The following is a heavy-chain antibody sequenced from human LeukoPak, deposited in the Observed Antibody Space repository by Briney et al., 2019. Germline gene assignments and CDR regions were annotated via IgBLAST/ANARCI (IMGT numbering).Heavy chain of an antibody. CDR2: ISWNSGSI. CDR3: AKSAGILDAFDI. CDR1: GFTFDDYA. D-gene: IGHD3-10*01. J-gene: IGHJ3*02. V-gene: IGHV3-9*03. Sequence: GRSLRLSCAASGFTFDDYAMHWVRQAPGKGLELVSGISWNSGSIGYADSVKGRFTISRDNAKNSLYLQMNSLRAEDMALYYCAKSAGILDAFDIWGQGTMVTVSS.